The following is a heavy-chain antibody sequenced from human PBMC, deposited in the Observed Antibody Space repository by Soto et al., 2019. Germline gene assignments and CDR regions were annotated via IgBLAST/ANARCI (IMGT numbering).Heavy chain of an antibody. CDR3: SGITWFRVMYF. D-gene: IGHD3-10*01. CDR2: TYYKSKWNN. Sequence: PSQTLSLTCAISGGSVSSNSAACNWIRESPSRGLEGLGRTYYKSKWNNDYALSVKSRITINPDTSKNQFSLHLCSVTPEDTAVYYCSGITWFRVMYFWGKGTPVPVSS. J-gene: IGHJ6*04. V-gene: IGHV6-1*01. CDR1: GGSVSSNSAA.